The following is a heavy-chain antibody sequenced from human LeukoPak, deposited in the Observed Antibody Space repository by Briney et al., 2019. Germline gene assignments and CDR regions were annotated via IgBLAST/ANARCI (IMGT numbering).Heavy chain of an antibody. CDR1: GFTFSSYG. J-gene: IGHJ4*02. CDR2: ISYDGSNK. D-gene: IGHD2-8*02. V-gene: IGHV3-30*03. CDR3: ARPGGVLRLYYFDY. Sequence: GGSLRLSCAASGFTFSSYGMHWVRQAPGKGLEWVAVISYDGSNKYYADSVKGRFTISRDNSKNTLYLQMNSLRAEDTAVYYCARPGGVLRLYYFDYWGQGTLVTVSS.